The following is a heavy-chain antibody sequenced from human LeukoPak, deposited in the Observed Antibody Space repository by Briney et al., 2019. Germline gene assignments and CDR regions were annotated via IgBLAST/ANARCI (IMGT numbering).Heavy chain of an antibody. J-gene: IGHJ5*02. CDR2: IIPMYGTT. V-gene: IGHV1-69*13. Sequence: SVKVSCKAFGGTFSSYAISWVRQAPGQGLEWMGTIIPMYGTTNYAQRFRGRVTITADESTSTAYMELSSLRSDDTAVYYCAKSVDPWGQGTLVTVSS. CDR3: AKSVDP. CDR1: GGTFSSYA.